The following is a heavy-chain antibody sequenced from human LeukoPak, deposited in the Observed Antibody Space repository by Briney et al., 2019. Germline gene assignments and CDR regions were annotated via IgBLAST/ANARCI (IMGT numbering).Heavy chain of an antibody. V-gene: IGHV4-59*01. J-gene: IGHJ4*02. Sequence: PSETLSLTCTVSGGSLSSYYWSWIRQPPGKGLEWIGYIYYSGSTTYNPSHKSRVTISVDTSKNQFSLKLSSVTAADTAVYYCARERGSTYYYDSSGYYVGYFDYWGQGTLVTVSS. CDR1: GGSLSSYY. CDR3: ARERGSTYYYDSSGYYVGYFDY. CDR2: IYYSGST. D-gene: IGHD3-22*01.